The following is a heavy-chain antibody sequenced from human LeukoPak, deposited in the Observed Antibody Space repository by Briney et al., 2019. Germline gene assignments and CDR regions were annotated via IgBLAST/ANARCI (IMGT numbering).Heavy chain of an antibody. J-gene: IGHJ5*02. CDR1: GFTFSSYE. D-gene: IGHD2-21*02. CDR3: AREICGGDCYSGWFDP. CDR2: ISSSSSTI. V-gene: IGHV3-48*03. Sequence: GGSLRLSCAASGFTFSSYEMNWVRQAPGKGLEWVSYISSSSSTIYYADSVKGRFTISRDNAKNSLYLQMNSLRAEDTAVYYCAREICGGDCYSGWFDPWGQGTLVTSST.